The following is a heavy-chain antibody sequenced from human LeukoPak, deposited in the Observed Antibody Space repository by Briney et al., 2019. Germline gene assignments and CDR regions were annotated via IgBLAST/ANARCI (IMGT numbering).Heavy chain of an antibody. D-gene: IGHD2-15*01. Sequence: GGSLRLSCAASGFTFSSYAMHWVHQAPGKGLEYVSAISSNGGSTYYANSVKGRFTISRDNSKNTLYLQMGSLRAEDMAVYYCARGCSGGSCYTPWGQGTLVTVSS. J-gene: IGHJ5*02. V-gene: IGHV3-64*01. CDR2: ISSNGGST. CDR1: GFTFSSYA. CDR3: ARGCSGGSCYTP.